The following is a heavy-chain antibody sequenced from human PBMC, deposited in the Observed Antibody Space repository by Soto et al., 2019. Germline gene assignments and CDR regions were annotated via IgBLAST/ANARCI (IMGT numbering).Heavy chain of an antibody. Sequence: ASVKVSCKASGYTFTRSGISWARQAPGQGPEWMGWISSYNGNTNYAQKLQGRVTMTTDTSTSTAYMELRSLRSDDTAVYYCARDQVTAATTGGDYYYGMDVWGQGTKVTVSS. V-gene: IGHV1-18*01. CDR1: GYTFTRSG. J-gene: IGHJ6*02. CDR3: ARDQVTAATTGGDYYYGMDV. CDR2: ISSYNGNT. D-gene: IGHD1-26*01.